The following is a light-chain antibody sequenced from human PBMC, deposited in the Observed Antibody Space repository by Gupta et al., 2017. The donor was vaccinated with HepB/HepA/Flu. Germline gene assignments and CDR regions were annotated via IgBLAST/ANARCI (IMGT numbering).Light chain of an antibody. CDR1: QSISSW. CDR2: KAS. CDR3: QQYNSYWT. V-gene: IGKV1-5*03. J-gene: IGKJ1*01. Sequence: DIHMTQSTPTLSASVGDRVTITCRASQSISSWLAWYQQKPGKAPKLLIYKASSLESGVPSRFSGSGSGTEFTLTISSLQPDDFATYYYQQYNSYWTFGQGTKVEIK.